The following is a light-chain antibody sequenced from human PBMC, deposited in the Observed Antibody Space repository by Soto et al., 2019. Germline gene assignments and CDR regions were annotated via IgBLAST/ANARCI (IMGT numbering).Light chain of an antibody. CDR3: QPSYSTPRT. CDR2: AAS. CDR1: QGISSY. Sequence: DIQMTQSPSSLSASVGGRVTITCRASQGISSYLNWYQQKPGKAPKLLIYAASSLQSGVPSRFSGSGSGTDFTLTISSLQPEDFATYYCQPSYSTPRTFGQGPKVHIK. V-gene: IGKV1-39*01. J-gene: IGKJ1*01.